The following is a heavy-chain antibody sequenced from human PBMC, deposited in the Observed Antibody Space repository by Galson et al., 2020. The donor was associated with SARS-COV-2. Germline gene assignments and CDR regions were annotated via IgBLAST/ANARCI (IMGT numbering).Heavy chain of an antibody. D-gene: IGHD1-26*01. CDR2: IYYTGTT. J-gene: IGHJ4*02. CDR3: ARDMGVTTIGIDH. Sequence: SQPLSLTCSVSRGSVNRNNYYRGWIRPPPGTGLAWIGSIYYTGTTYYNPYLKSRVSISVDTSKKQFSLRLSSVTAADTAIYYCARDMGVTTIGIDHWGQGILVTVSS. CDR1: RGSVNRNNYY. V-gene: IGHV4-39*07.